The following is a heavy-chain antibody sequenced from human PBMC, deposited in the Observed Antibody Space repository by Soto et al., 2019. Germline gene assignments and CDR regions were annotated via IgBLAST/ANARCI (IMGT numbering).Heavy chain of an antibody. J-gene: IGHJ5*02. Sequence: PGGSLRLSCTASGFTFSSYAMSWVRQAPGKGLEWVSLISASGGGTYYADSVKGRFTISRDNAKNSLYLQMNSLRAEDTAVYYCARHPERIAQIGWFDPWGQGT. CDR3: ARHPERIAQIGWFDP. D-gene: IGHD6-13*01. V-gene: IGHV3-23*01. CDR1: GFTFSSYA. CDR2: ISASGGGT.